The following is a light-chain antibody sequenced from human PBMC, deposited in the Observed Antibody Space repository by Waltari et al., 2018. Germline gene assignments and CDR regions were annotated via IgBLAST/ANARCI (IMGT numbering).Light chain of an antibody. Sequence: QSALTQPASVSGSPGPSITISCTGTSSDAGGYNYVSWYQQHPGKVPKLLIFDVSNRPSGVSNRFSGSKSGNTASLTISGLQAEDESDYYCCSFTSRSTWVFGGGTKLTVL. CDR1: SSDAGGYNY. CDR3: CSFTSRSTWV. V-gene: IGLV2-14*01. CDR2: DVS. J-gene: IGLJ3*02.